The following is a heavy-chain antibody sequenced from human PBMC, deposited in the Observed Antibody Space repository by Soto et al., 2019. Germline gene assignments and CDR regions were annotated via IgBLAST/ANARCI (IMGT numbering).Heavy chain of an antibody. CDR2: ISYDGSNK. V-gene: IGHV3-30*18. Sequence: QAQLVESGGGVVQPGRSLRLSCAASGFTFSSYGMHWVRQAPGKGLEWVAVISYDGSNKYYADSVKGRFTISRDNSKNTLYLQMNSLRAEDTAVYYCAKFCSGGSCYYYYGMDVWGQGTTVTVSS. D-gene: IGHD2-15*01. CDR3: AKFCSGGSCYYYYGMDV. J-gene: IGHJ6*02. CDR1: GFTFSSYG.